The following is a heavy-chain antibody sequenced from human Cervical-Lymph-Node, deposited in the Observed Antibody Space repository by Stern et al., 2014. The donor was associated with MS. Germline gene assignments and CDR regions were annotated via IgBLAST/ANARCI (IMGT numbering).Heavy chain of an antibody. CDR1: GFTFSNYG. CDR3: AKEIGYFLGFDS. V-gene: IGHV3-30*18. J-gene: IGHJ4*02. D-gene: IGHD5-18*01. CDR2: ISGDGGTK. Sequence: QLVEAGGGVVQPGGSLRLSCAASGFTFSNYGMHWVRQAPGKGLEWVAVISGDGGTKFYADSVKGRFTFSRDNSINTLYLQMDSLRAEDTAVYYCAKEIGYFLGFDSWCQGTLVTVSS.